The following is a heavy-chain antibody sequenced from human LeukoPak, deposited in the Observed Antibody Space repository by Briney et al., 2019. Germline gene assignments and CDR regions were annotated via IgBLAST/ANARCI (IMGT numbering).Heavy chain of an antibody. CDR2: ISHSGST. CDR3: ARGRKDIVVVPAAIFNY. Sequence: SETLSLTCAVYGGSFSGYYWSWIRQPLGKGLEWIGEISHSGSTNYNPSLKSRVTISVDTSKNQFSLKLSSVTAADTAVYYCARGRKDIVVVPAAIFNYWGRGTLVTVSS. CDR1: GGSFSGYY. J-gene: IGHJ4*02. D-gene: IGHD2-2*01. V-gene: IGHV4-34*01.